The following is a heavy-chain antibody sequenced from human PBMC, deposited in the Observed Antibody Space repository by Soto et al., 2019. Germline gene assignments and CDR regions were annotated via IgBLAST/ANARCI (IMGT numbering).Heavy chain of an antibody. J-gene: IGHJ4*02. CDR3: ARALPSDCSRSSCTGRYFDY. Sequence: SETLSLTCAVSGGSISSGAYSWNWIRQPPGKGLEWIGYIYYSGSTYYNPSLESRVTISVDRSKNQFSLKLNSVTAADTAVYYCARALPSDCSRSSCTGRYFDYWGPGTLVTVSS. V-gene: IGHV4-30-2*01. CDR2: IYYSGST. CDR1: GGSISSGAYS. D-gene: IGHD2-2*01.